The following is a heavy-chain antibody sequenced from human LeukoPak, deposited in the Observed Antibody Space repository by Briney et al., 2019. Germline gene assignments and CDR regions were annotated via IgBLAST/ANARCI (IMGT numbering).Heavy chain of an antibody. CDR1: GFTVSTNY. D-gene: IGHD6-6*01. V-gene: IGHV3-53*01. J-gene: IGHJ4*02. CDR3: ARGRPFDY. Sequence: GGSLRLSCAASGFTVSTNYMSWVRQAPGKGLEWVSVLYSGGGIYYADSVKGRITISSDNSKNMVFLQMNNLRVEDTAVYYCARGRPFDYWGRGTLVTVSS. CDR2: LYSGGGI.